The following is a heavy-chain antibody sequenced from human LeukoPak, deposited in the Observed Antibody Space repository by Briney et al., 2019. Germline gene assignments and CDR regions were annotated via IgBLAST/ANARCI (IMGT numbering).Heavy chain of an antibody. V-gene: IGHV1-46*01. CDR1: GYTFTSNY. D-gene: IGHD4-17*01. J-gene: IGHJ4*02. CDR2: ISPSGGST. CDR3: ARGSGYGDYVFDY. Sequence: ASVKVSCKAFGYTFTSNYMHWVRQAPGQGPEWMGVISPSGGSTTYAQKFQGRVTLTRDMSTSTDYLELSSLRSEDTAVYYCARGSGYGDYVFDYWGQGTLVTVSS.